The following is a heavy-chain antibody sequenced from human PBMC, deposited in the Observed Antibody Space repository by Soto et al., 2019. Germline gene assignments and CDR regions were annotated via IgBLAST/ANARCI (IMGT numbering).Heavy chain of an antibody. CDR2: ISAYNGDT. CDR1: GYTFTRYG. D-gene: IGHD6-19*01. Sequence: ASVKVSCKASGYTFTRYGISWVRQAPGQGLEWMGWISAYNGDTNYAQNLQGRVTMTTDTSTSTAYMELRSLRSDDTAVYYCARDIDRARGCSSGWYGYDYCYMDVWGKGTTVTVSS. CDR3: ARDIDRARGCSSGWYGYDYCYMDV. J-gene: IGHJ6*03. V-gene: IGHV1-18*01.